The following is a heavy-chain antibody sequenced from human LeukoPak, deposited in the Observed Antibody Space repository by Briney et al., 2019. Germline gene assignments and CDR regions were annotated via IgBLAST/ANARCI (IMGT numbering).Heavy chain of an antibody. D-gene: IGHD3-10*01. CDR2: ISSDGSNK. CDR3: ASTYYYGSGSYYNGDY. Sequence: GGSLRLSCAASGFTFSSYAMHWVRQAPGKGLEWVAVISSDGSNKYYADSVKGRFTISRDNSKNTLYLQMNSLRAEDTAVYYCASTYYYGSGSYYNGDYWGQGTLVTVSS. V-gene: IGHV3-30-3*01. CDR1: GFTFSSYA. J-gene: IGHJ4*02.